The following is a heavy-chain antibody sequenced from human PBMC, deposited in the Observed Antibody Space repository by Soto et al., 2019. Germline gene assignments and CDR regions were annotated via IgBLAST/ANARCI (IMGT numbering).Heavy chain of an antibody. D-gene: IGHD3-22*01. CDR2: IYYSGST. V-gene: IGHV4-39*01. CDR1: GGSISSSSYY. Sequence: ETLSLTCTVSGGSISSSSYYWGWIRQPPGKGLEWIGSIYYSGSTYYNPSLKSRVTISVDTSKNQFSLKLSSVTTADTAVYYCATVYDAYYYGMDVWGQGTTVTVSS. J-gene: IGHJ6*02. CDR3: ATVYDAYYYGMDV.